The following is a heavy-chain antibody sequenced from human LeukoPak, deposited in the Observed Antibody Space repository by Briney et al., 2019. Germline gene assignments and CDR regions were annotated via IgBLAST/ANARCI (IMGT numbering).Heavy chain of an antibody. D-gene: IGHD2-2*01. CDR2: IYTSGST. J-gene: IGHJ5*02. Sequence: PSETLSLTCTVSGGSISSYYWSWIRQPAGKGLEWIGRIYTSGSTNYNPSLKSRVTISVDTSKNQFSLKLSSVTAADTAVYYCARESLVVPAAMLGNWFDPWGQGTLVTVSS. CDR1: GGSISSYY. V-gene: IGHV4-4*07. CDR3: ARESLVVPAAMLGNWFDP.